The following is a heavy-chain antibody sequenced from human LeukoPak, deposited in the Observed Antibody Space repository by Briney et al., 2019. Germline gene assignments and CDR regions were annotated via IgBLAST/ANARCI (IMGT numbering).Heavy chain of an antibody. Sequence: ASVKVSCKAAGYSFINYYMHWVRQAPGQGPEWMGWISAYNGNTNYAQKLQGRVTMTTDTSTSTAYMELRSLRSDDTAVYYCARNWGSYFDYWGQGTLVTVSS. CDR3: ARNWGSYFDY. D-gene: IGHD7-27*01. CDR2: ISAYNGNT. V-gene: IGHV1-18*04. J-gene: IGHJ4*02. CDR1: GYSFINYY.